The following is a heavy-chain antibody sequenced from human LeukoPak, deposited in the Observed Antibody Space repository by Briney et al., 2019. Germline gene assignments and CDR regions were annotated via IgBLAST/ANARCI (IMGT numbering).Heavy chain of an antibody. CDR2: INHSGST. D-gene: IGHD5-18*01. J-gene: IGHJ4*02. CDR3: ARGKRGYSYANDY. V-gene: IGHV4-34*01. CDR1: GGSFSSYY. Sequence: PSETLPLTCAVYGGSFSSYYWSWIRQPPGKGLEWIGEINHSGSTNYNPSLKSRVTISVDTSKNQFSLKLSSVTAADTAVYYCARGKRGYSYANDYWGQGTLVTVSS.